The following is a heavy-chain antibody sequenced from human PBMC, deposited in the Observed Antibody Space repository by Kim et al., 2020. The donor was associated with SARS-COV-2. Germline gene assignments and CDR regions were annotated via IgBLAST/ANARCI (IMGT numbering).Heavy chain of an antibody. D-gene: IGHD6-13*01. V-gene: IGHV4-39*01. J-gene: IGHJ4*02. Sequence: SETLSLTCAVSGGSITSGSYYWGWIRQPPGKGLEWIGSVYYSGTTYYNPSLKSRVTMSIDTSKNQFSLKMNSMTAADTAVYYCARQMPYTNTWYAPFDYWGQGSLVTVSS. CDR2: VYYSGTT. CDR1: GGSITSGSYY. CDR3: ARQMPYTNTWYAPFDY.